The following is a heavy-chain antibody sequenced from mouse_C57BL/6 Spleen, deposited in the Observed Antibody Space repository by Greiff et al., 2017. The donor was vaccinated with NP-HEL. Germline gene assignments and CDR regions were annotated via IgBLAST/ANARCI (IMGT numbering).Heavy chain of an antibody. J-gene: IGHJ2*01. CDR2: IWSGGST. D-gene: IGHD4-1*01. CDR3: ASSRNWDEDYFDY. CDR1: GFSLTSYG. V-gene: IGHV2-2*01. Sequence: VKLMESGPGLVQPSQSLSITCTVSGFSLTSYGVHWVRQSPGKGLEWLGVIWSGGSTDYNAAFISRLSISKDNSKSQVFFKMNRLQADDTAIYYCASSRNWDEDYFDYWGQGTTLTVSS.